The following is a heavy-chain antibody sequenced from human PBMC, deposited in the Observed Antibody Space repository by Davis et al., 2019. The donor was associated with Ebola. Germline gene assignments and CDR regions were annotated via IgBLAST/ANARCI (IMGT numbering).Heavy chain of an antibody. V-gene: IGHV3-23*01. CDR3: AKGPSVGYSYGFPFDY. J-gene: IGHJ4*02. CDR2: IDGGDGST. Sequence: GESLKISCAGSGFTFNFYVMSWVRQAPGKGLEWVSAIDGGDGSTYYADSVKGRFTISRDNSKNTLYLQMNSLRADDTAVYYCAKGPSVGYSYGFPFDYWGQGTLVTVSS. CDR1: GFTFNFYV. D-gene: IGHD5-18*01.